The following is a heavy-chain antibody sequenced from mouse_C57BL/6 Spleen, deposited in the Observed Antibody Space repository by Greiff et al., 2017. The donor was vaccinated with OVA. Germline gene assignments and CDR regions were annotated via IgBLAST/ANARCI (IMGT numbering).Heavy chain of an antibody. CDR2: ISDGGSYT. CDR3: ARDRATDQAHYFDY. J-gene: IGHJ2*01. Sequence: EVHLVESGGGLVKPGGSLKLSCAASGFTFSSYAMSWVRPTPEKRLEWVATISDGGSYTYYPDNVKGRFTISRDNAKNNLYLQMSHLKSEDTAMYYCARDRATDQAHYFDYWGQGTTLTVSS. V-gene: IGHV5-4*01. CDR1: GFTFSSYA. D-gene: IGHD3-2*02.